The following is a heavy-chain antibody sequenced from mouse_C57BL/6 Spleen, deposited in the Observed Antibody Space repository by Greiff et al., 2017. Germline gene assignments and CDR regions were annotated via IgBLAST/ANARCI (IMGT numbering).Heavy chain of an antibody. J-gene: IGHJ4*01. CDR2: ISSGSSTI. CDR1: GFTFSDYG. D-gene: IGHD2-10*01. Sequence: EVKLVESGGGLVKPGGSLKLSCAASGFTFSDYGMHWVRQAPEKGLEWVAYISSGSSTIYYADTVKGRFTISRDNAKNTLFLQMTSLKSEDTAMYYCALPLYYAMDYWGQGTSVTVSS. V-gene: IGHV5-17*01. CDR3: ALPLYYAMDY.